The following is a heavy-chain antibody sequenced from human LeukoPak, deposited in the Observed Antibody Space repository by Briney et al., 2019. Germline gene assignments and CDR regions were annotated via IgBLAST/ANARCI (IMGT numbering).Heavy chain of an antibody. CDR2: ISRSSGSI. D-gene: IGHD2-2*01. CDR1: GCTFSRYI. J-gene: IGHJ4*02. CDR3: ARDFDSSPSCFAY. V-gene: IGHV3-21*01. Sequence: PGWSLRLSCAASGCTFSRYIMNWVGQAPGRGLEGVASISRSSGSIYYPDSMKGRFTISRDNAKNSLYLKMHSLRAEDTAVYSCARDFDSSPSCFAYWGPGNLVTASS.